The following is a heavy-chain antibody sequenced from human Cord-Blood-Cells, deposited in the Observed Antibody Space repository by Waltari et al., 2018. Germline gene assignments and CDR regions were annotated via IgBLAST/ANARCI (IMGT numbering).Heavy chain of an antibody. V-gene: IGHV5-51*01. CDR3: ARLNRPLQYYYYGMDV. CDR1: GYSFTSYW. CDR2: IYPGDSDT. D-gene: IGHD4-4*01. Sequence: EVQLVQSGAEVKKPGESLKISCKGSGYSFTSYWIGWVRQMHGKGLEWMGIIYPGDSDTRYSPSFQGQVTISADKSISTAYLQWSSLKASDTAMYYCARLNRPLQYYYYGMDVWGQGTTVTVSS. J-gene: IGHJ6*02.